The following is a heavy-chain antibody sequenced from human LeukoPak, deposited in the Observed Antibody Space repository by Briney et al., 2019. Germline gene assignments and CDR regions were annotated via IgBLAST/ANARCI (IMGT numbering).Heavy chain of an antibody. Sequence: GESLKISCKGSEYSFTNFWIGWVRQMPGKGLEWMGIIYPGDSDTRYSPSFQGQVTISADKSISTAYVQWSSLKASDTAMYYCVRLPMGDASAFDIWGQGTMVTVSS. CDR1: EYSFTNFW. J-gene: IGHJ3*02. CDR2: IYPGDSDT. CDR3: VRLPMGDASAFDI. D-gene: IGHD3-16*01. V-gene: IGHV5-51*01.